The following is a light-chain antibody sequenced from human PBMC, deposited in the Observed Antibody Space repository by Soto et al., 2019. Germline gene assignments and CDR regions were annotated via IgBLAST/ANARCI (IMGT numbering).Light chain of an antibody. CDR2: DVN. J-gene: IGLJ1*01. Sequence: QSALTQPRSVSGSPGQSVTISCTGTSSDVGGCNCVSWYQQHPGKAPKLMIYDVNKRPSGVPDRFSGSKSGNTASLTISGLQAEDEADYYCCSYAGSNSDVFGAWAKVTVL. V-gene: IGLV2-11*01. CDR3: CSYAGSNSDV. CDR1: SSDVGGCNC.